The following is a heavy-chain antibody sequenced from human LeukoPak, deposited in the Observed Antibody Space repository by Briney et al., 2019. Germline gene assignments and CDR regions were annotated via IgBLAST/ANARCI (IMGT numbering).Heavy chain of an antibody. CDR1: GDSISSGSYY. D-gene: IGHD3-10*01. V-gene: IGHV4-61*02. CDR2: IYTSGST. Sequence: SETLSLTCTVSGDSISSGSYYWSWIRQPAGKGLEWIGRIYTSGSTNYNPSLKSRVTMSVDTSKNQFSLKLSTVTAADTAVYYCARETFDYYGSGSYSDYWGQGTLVTVSS. J-gene: IGHJ4*02. CDR3: ARETFDYYGSGSYSDY.